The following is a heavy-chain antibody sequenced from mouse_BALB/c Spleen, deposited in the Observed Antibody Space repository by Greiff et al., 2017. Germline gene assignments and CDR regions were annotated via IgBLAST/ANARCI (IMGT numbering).Heavy chain of an antibody. Sequence: QVQLQQSGAELMKPGASVKISCKATGYTFSSYWIEWVKQRPGHGLEWIGEILPGSGSTNYNEKFKGKATFTADTSSNTAYMQLSSLTSEDSAVYYCAREEGLLRGYYAMDYWGQGTSVTVSS. CDR2: ILPGSGST. D-gene: IGHD2-3*01. J-gene: IGHJ4*01. CDR1: GYTFSSYW. V-gene: IGHV1-9*01. CDR3: AREEGLLRGYYAMDY.